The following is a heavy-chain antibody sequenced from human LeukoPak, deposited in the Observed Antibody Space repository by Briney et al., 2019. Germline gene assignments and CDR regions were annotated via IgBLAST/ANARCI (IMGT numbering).Heavy chain of an antibody. V-gene: IGHV4-59*11. CDR3: ATGEDYKSSRFDP. CDR2: IYYSRTI. Sequence: SETLSLTCTVSGGSITSHYWNWIRQTPGKRLEWIGYIYYSRTIKYNPSLKSRVTISLDTSKNQFSLKLASVTTADTAVYYCATGEDYKSSRFDPWGQGTLVTVSS. CDR1: GGSITSHY. J-gene: IGHJ5*02. D-gene: IGHD4-11*01.